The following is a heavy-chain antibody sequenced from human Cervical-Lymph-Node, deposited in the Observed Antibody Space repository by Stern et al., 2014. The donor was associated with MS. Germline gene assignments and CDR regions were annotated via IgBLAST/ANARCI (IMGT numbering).Heavy chain of an antibody. D-gene: IGHD3-22*01. V-gene: IGHV4-39*01. CDR2: IYLGGPP. Sequence: VQLLESGPGLVKPSETLSLTCTVSGGSISSSDYYWGWIRQSPGKGLEWIGSIYLGGPPSRNPSLKSQIPIPVDTSKTQFPLKLPSVTAADTAVYYCGRRAPDYYDTSGYLYWGRGTLVTVSS. J-gene: IGHJ4*02. CDR1: GGSISSSDYY. CDR3: GRRAPDYYDTSGYLY.